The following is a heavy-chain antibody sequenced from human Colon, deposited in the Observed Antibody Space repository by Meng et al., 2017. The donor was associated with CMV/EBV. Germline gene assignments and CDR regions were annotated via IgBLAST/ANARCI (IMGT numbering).Heavy chain of an antibody. V-gene: IGHV5-51*01. CDR1: SSW. D-gene: IGHD2-15*01. CDR2: VFPRNTDT. J-gene: IGHJ5*02. CDR3: ARHVADKRADGGRSIRFDP. Sequence: SSWVVWVRQTPGRGLEWMGMVFPRNTDTRYSPSFQGQVTISADTSSNTADVQWRGLKASDTAVYFCARHVADKRADGGRSIRFDPWGQGTLVTVSS.